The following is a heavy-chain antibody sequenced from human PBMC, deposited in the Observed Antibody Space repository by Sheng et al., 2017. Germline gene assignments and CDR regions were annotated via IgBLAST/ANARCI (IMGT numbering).Heavy chain of an antibody. CDR3: ARVPGGYSYGSVDAFDI. CDR2: IYHSGST. D-gene: IGHD5-18*01. J-gene: IGHJ3*02. Sequence: QVQLQESGPGLVKPSETLSLTCAVSGYSISSGYYWGWIRQPPGKGLEWIGSIYHSGSTYYNPYLKSRVTISVDTSKNQFSLKLSSVTAADTAVYYCARVPGGYSYGSVDAFDIWGQGTMVTVSS. V-gene: IGHV4-38-2*01. CDR1: GYSISSGYY.